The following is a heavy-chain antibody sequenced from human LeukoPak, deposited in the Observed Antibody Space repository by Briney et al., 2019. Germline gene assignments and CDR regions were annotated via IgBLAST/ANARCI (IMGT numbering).Heavy chain of an antibody. CDR2: ISGSGGST. CDR1: GFTFSSYA. CDR3: AKDRALRYYYDSQYYFDY. D-gene: IGHD3-22*01. J-gene: IGHJ4*02. Sequence: GGSLRLSCAASGFTFSSYAMSWVRQAPGKGLEWVSAISGSGGSTYYADSVKGRFTISRDNSKNTLYLQMNSLRAEDTAVYYCAKDRALRYYYDSQYYFDYWSQGTLVTVSS. V-gene: IGHV3-23*01.